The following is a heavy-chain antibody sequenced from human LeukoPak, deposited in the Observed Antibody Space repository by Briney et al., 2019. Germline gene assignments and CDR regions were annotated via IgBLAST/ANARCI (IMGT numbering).Heavy chain of an antibody. J-gene: IGHJ4*02. CDR3: AKDRDSSSWYYFDY. V-gene: IGHV3-21*04. Sequence: GGSLRLSCAASGFTFSSYSMNWVRQAPGKGLEWVSSISSSSSYIYYADSVKGRFTISRDNAKNSLYLQMNSLRAEDMALYYCAKDRDSSSWYYFDYWGQGTLVTVSS. CDR1: GFTFSSYS. CDR2: ISSSSSYI. D-gene: IGHD6-13*01.